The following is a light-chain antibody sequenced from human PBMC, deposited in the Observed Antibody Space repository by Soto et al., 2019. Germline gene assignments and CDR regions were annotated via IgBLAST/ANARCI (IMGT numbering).Light chain of an antibody. CDR3: QQFDSSAIT. CDR1: QSVSNNY. Sequence: EIVLTQSPGTLSLSPGERATLSSRASQSVSNNYLAWYQHKRGQAPRLLIYGASTRATGIPDRFSGSGSGTDFTLTISRLEPEDFAVYYCQQFDSSAITFGQGTRLEIK. J-gene: IGKJ5*01. V-gene: IGKV3-20*01. CDR2: GAS.